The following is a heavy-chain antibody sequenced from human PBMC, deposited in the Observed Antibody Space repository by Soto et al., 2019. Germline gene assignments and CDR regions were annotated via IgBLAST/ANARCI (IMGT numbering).Heavy chain of an antibody. V-gene: IGHV3-48*01. CDR1: GFTFSSYS. Sequence: GWSLRLSCAASGFTFSSYSMHWVRQAPGKGLEWVSYISPSSSSIYYADSVKGRFTISRDNAKNTLYLQMSSLSAEDTAVYHCSSGYCYGATCLRWGQGT. CDR3: SSGYCYGATCLR. D-gene: IGHD2-15*01. J-gene: IGHJ4*02. CDR2: ISPSSSSI.